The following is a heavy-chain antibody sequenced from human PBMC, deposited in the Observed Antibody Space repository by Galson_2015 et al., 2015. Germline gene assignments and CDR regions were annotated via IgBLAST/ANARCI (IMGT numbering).Heavy chain of an antibody. CDR2: IKEDGSDK. J-gene: IGHJ4*02. V-gene: IGHV3-7*03. CDR3: ARDPGWLQFDN. D-gene: IGHD5-24*01. Sequence: SLRLSCAASGFTFSSYWMSWVRQAPGKGLEWVANIKEDGSDKYYVDSVKGRFTISRDNAKNSLYLQMHSLRAEDTAVYYCARDPGWLQFDNWGQGTLVTVSS. CDR1: GFTFSSYW.